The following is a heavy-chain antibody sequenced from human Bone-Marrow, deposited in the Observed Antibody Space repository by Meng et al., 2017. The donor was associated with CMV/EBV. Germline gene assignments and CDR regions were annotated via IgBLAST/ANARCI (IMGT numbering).Heavy chain of an antibody. CDR1: GYTFSNYD. D-gene: IGHD2-21*01. J-gene: IGHJ5*02. CDR2: MNPNIGNT. Sequence: ASVKVSCKASGYTFSNYDINWVRQATGQGLEWMGWMNPNIGNTAYAQELQGRVTITRNISISTAYMELSSLRSEDTAVYYCARGIRLFAQANWFDPWGQGTLVTVSS. V-gene: IGHV1-8*03. CDR3: ARGIRLFAQANWFDP.